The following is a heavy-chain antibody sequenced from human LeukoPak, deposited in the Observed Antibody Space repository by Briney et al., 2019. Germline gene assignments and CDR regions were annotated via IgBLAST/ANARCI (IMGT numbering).Heavy chain of an antibody. D-gene: IGHD3-22*01. CDR1: GGSISSYY. CDR3: ARQLDYYDSSGHLYYFDY. J-gene: IGHJ4*02. Sequence: SETLSLTCTVSGGSISSYYWSWIRQPPGKGLEWIGYIYYSGSTNYNPSLKSRVTISVDTSKNQFSLKLSSVTAADTAVYYCARQLDYYDSSGHLYYFDYWGQGTLVTVSS. V-gene: IGHV4-59*08. CDR2: IYYSGST.